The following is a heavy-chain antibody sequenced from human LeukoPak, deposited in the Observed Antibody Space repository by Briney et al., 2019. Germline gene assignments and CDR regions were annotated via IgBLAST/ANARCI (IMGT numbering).Heavy chain of an antibody. Sequence: ASVKVSCKASGHTFTSYDINWVRQATGQGREGMGWMNPNSGNRGYAQKFQGRVTITRNTSISTAYMELSSLRSEDTAVYYCARGGWDSSGYYIVADYWGQGTLVTVSS. CDR2: MNPNSGNR. CDR1: GHTFTSYD. D-gene: IGHD3-22*01. V-gene: IGHV1-8*03. CDR3: ARGGWDSSGYYIVADY. J-gene: IGHJ4*02.